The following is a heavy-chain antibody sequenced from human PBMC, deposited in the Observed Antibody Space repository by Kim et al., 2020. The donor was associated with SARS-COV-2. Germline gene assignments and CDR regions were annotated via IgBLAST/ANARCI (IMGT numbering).Heavy chain of an antibody. CDR1: GFSIGGHW. V-gene: IGHV3-7*01. Sequence: GGSLRLSCAVSGFSIGGHWMSWVRQPPGKGLEWVAHIKNDGSEIYYVDSVKGRFTVSRDTAKNSVFLQMDSLRVEDTAVYFCARGHYGRDYWGQGTLVTV. CDR2: IKNDGSEI. CDR3: ARGHYGRDY. D-gene: IGHD3-10*01. J-gene: IGHJ4*02.